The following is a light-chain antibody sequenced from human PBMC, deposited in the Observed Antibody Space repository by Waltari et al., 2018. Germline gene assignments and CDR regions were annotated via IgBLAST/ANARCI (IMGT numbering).Light chain of an antibody. J-gene: IGKJ1*01. CDR3: QHYKSLPVS. CDR1: QSVSIY. CDR2: HTP. V-gene: IGKV3-20*01. Sequence: IVLTQSQGTLSLSPGERATLSCRASQSVSIYIAWYQQKPGQAPRLLIYHTPTRATGIPDRFSGSGSGTDFSLTISGLEPEDFAVYYCQHYKSLPVSFGQGTRVEIK.